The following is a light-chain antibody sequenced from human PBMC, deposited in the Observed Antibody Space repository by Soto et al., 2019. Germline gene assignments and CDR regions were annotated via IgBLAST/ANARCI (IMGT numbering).Light chain of an antibody. CDR2: EVS. CDR3: SSYTSSSTLGV. J-gene: IGLJ1*01. V-gene: IGLV2-14*01. CDR1: SSDVGGYNY. Sequence: QSVLTQPASVSGSPGQSITISCIGTSSDVGGYNYVSWYQQHPGKAPKLMIYEVSNRPSGVSNRFSGSKSGNTASLTISGLQAEDEADYYCSSYTSSSTLGVFGTGTKVTVL.